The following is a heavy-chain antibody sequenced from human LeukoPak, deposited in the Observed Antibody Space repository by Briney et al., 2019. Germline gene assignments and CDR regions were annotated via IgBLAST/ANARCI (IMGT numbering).Heavy chain of an antibody. V-gene: IGHV4-34*01. D-gene: IGHD3-22*01. Sequence: SETLSLTCAVYGGSFSGYYWSWIRQPPGKGLEWIGEINHSESTNYNPSLKSRVTISVDTSKNQFSLKLSSVTAADAAVYYCARGPEGSYYYDSSGYCGFDYWGQGTLVTVSS. CDR2: INHSEST. J-gene: IGHJ4*02. CDR3: ARGPEGSYYYDSSGYCGFDY. CDR1: GGSFSGYY.